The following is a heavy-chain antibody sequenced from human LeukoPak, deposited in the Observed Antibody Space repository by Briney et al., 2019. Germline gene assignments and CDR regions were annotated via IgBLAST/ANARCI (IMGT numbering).Heavy chain of an antibody. Sequence: PGGSLRLSCAASGFTFDDYAMPWVRQAPGKGLEWVSGISWNSGSIGYADSVKGRFTISRDNAKNSLYLQMNSLRAEDTAVYYCARGGTMIVVDPGAFDIWGQGTMVTVSS. CDR3: ARGGTMIVVDPGAFDI. CDR1: GFTFDDYA. V-gene: IGHV3-9*01. D-gene: IGHD3-22*01. CDR2: ISWNSGSI. J-gene: IGHJ3*02.